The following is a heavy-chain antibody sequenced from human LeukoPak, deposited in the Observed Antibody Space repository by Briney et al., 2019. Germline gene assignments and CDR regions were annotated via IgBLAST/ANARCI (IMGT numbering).Heavy chain of an antibody. Sequence: GGSLRLSCAASGFTFSSYGMHWVRQAPGKGLEWVAFIRYDGSNKYYADSAKGRFTISRDNSKNTLYLQMNSLRAEDTAVYYCAKELSIRLYYYDSSGYFDYWGQGTLVTVSS. J-gene: IGHJ4*02. D-gene: IGHD3-22*01. CDR2: IRYDGSNK. CDR1: GFTFSSYG. V-gene: IGHV3-30*02. CDR3: AKELSIRLYYYDSSGYFDY.